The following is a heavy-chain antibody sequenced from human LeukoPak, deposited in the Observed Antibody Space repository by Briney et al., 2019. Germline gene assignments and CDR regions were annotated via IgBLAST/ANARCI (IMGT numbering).Heavy chain of an antibody. CDR3: ARSGGSGYYDY. D-gene: IGHD3-22*01. Sequence: GGSLRLSCAASGFTFSSYGMHWVRQAPGKGLEWVAVIWYDGSNKYYADSVKGRFTISRDNAKNSLYLQMNSLRAEDTAVYYCARSGGSGYYDYWGQGTLVTVST. V-gene: IGHV3-33*01. CDR2: IWYDGSNK. CDR1: GFTFSSYG. J-gene: IGHJ4*02.